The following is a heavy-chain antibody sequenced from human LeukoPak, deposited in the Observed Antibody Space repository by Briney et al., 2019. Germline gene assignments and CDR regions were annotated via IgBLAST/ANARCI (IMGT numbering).Heavy chain of an antibody. CDR3: AGFLAAVEQWLVPVH. J-gene: IGHJ4*02. V-gene: IGHV4-34*01. D-gene: IGHD6-19*01. Sequence: SETLSLTCAVYGGSFSGYYWSWIRQPPGKGLEWIGEINHSGSTNYNPSLKSRVTISVDTSKNQFSLKVSSVTAADTAVYYCAGFLAAVEQWLVPVHWGQGTLVTVSS. CDR1: GGSFSGYY. CDR2: INHSGST.